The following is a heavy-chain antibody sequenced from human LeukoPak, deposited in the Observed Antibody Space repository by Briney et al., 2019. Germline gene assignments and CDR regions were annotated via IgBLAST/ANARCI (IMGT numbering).Heavy chain of an antibody. D-gene: IGHD6-19*01. J-gene: IGHJ4*02. V-gene: IGHV1-69*05. CDR2: IIPIFGTA. Sequence: GASVKVSCKASGGTFSSYAISWVRQAPGQGLEWMGGIIPIFGTANYAQKFQGRVTMTRDTSTSTVYMELSSLRSEDTAVYYCARALAVAGIDYWGRGTLVTVSS. CDR3: ARALAVAGIDY. CDR1: GGTFSSYA.